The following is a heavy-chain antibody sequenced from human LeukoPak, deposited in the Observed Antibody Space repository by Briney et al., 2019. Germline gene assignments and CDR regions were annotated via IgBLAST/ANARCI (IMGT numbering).Heavy chain of an antibody. CDR3: ARRVRSSSRNAFDI. Sequence: PSETLSLTCAVYGGSFSGYYWSWIRQPPGKGLEWIGEINHSGSTNYNPSLKSRVTISVDTSKNQFSLELSSVTAADTAVYYCARRVRSSSRNAFDIWGQGTMVTVSS. CDR2: INHSGST. CDR1: GGSFSGYY. J-gene: IGHJ3*02. V-gene: IGHV4-34*01. D-gene: IGHD6-13*01.